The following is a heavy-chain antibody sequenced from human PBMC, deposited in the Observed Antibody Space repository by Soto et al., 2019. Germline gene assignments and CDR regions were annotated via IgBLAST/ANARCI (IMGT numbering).Heavy chain of an antibody. Sequence: SDTLSLTCTVSGGSISSGGYYWSWIRQHPGKGLEWIGYIYYSGSTYYNPSLKSRVTISVDTSKNQFSLKLSSVTAADTAVYYCARGKTVAAAGPFDYWGQGTLVNVSS. J-gene: IGHJ4*02. CDR1: GGSISSGGYY. CDR3: ARGKTVAAAGPFDY. D-gene: IGHD6-13*01. CDR2: IYYSGST. V-gene: IGHV4-31*03.